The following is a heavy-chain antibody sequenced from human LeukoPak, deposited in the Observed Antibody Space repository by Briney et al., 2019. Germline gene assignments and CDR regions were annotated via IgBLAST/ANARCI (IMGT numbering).Heavy chain of an antibody. CDR2: INSDGSST. V-gene: IGHV3-74*01. D-gene: IGHD3-10*01. CDR3: ARYGSGTSYISNYFDY. J-gene: IGHJ4*02. CDR1: GFTFSSYW. Sequence: GGSLRLSCAASGFTFSSYWMHWVRQAPGKGLVWVSRINSDGSSTSYADSVKGRFTISRDNAKNSLYLQMKSLGDEDTAVYYCARYGSGTSYISNYFDYWGQGTLVSVSS.